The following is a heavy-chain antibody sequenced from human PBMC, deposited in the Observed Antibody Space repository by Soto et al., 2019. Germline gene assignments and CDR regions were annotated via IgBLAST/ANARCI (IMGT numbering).Heavy chain of an antibody. CDR3: ARMRQLALPGGTENDGNFDY. J-gene: IGHJ4*02. CDR2: IIPIFGTA. Sequence: QVQLVQSGAEVKKPGSSVKVSCKASGGTFSSYAISWVRQAPGQGLEWMGGIIPIFGTANYAQKFQGRVTITADESTSTAYMELSSLRSEDTAVYYCARMRQLALPGGTENDGNFDYWGQGTLVTVSS. D-gene: IGHD6-6*01. V-gene: IGHV1-69*01. CDR1: GGTFSSYA.